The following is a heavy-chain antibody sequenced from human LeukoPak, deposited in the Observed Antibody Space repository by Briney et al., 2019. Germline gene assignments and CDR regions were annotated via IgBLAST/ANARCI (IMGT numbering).Heavy chain of an antibody. J-gene: IGHJ6*03. CDR3: AEGTGGYSSGWSYYYYCMDV. CDR1: GFTFSSYG. CDR2: ISGSGGST. Sequence: GGSLRLSCAASGFTFSSYGMSWVRQAPGKGLEWVSAISGSGGSTYYADSVKGRFTISRDNSKNTLYLQMNSLRAEDTAVYYCAEGTGGYSSGWSYYYYCMDVWGKGTTVTISS. D-gene: IGHD6-19*01. V-gene: IGHV3-23*01.